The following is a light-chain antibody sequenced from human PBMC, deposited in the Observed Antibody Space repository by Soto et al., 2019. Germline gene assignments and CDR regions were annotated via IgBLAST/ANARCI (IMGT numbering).Light chain of an antibody. CDR2: DAS. V-gene: IGKV1-5*01. J-gene: IGKJ1*01. CDR3: QQYENYWT. Sequence: DLQMTQSPPTLSASVGDRVTITCRASQPISSWLAWYHQKPGKAPKLLIYDASNLESGVPSRFSGSGSGTEFTLTISSLQPEDFGIYYCQQYENYWTFGQGTKVDIK. CDR1: QPISSW.